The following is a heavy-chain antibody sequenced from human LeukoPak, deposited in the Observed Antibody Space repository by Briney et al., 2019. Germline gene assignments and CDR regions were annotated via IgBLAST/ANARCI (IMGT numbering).Heavy chain of an antibody. CDR1: GFSFSDFG. D-gene: IGHD6-19*01. J-gene: IGHJ4*02. CDR2: IWYDGSKE. Sequence: AGGSLRLACAASGFSFSDFGMHWVRQAPGKGLEWVAMIWYDGSKEYYMESVKGRFTISRDNSKNTLYLQMNSLRAEDTAVYYCARDFYGVWLVPRGVFDYWGQGTLVTVSS. CDR3: ARDFYGVWLVPRGVFDY. V-gene: IGHV3-33*01.